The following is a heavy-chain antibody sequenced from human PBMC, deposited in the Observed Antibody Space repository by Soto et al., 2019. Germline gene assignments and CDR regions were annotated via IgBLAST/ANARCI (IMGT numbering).Heavy chain of an antibody. CDR3: AKESGDTMIVVRLFPNWFDP. V-gene: IGHV3-23*01. CDR1: GFTFSSYA. CDR2: ISGSGGST. J-gene: IGHJ5*02. Sequence: EVQLLESGGGLVQPGGSLRLSCAASGFTFSSYAMSWVRQAPGKGLEWVSAISGSGGSTYYADSVKGRFTISRDNSKNTLYLQMNSLRAEDTAVYYCAKESGDTMIVVRLFPNWFDPWGQGTLVTVSS. D-gene: IGHD3-22*01.